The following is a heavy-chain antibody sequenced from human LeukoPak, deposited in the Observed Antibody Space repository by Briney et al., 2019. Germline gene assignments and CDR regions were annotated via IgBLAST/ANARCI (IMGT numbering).Heavy chain of an antibody. J-gene: IGHJ5*02. CDR3: ARDLDNINWYGIPPGWFDP. CDR2: IYYSGST. V-gene: IGHV4-34*01. CDR1: GESFSGYY. Sequence: SETLSLTCAVYGESFSGYYWSWIRQPPGKGLEWIGSIYYSGSTYYNPSLKSRVTMSVDTSKNQFSLKLSSVTAADTAVYYCARDLDNINWYGIPPGWFDPWGQGTLVTVSS. D-gene: IGHD6-13*01.